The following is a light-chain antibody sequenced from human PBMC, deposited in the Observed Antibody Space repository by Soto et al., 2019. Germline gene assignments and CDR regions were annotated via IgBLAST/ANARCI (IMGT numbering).Light chain of an antibody. CDR3: QSYDSSLPVV. CDR2: ANS. Sequence: QSVLTQSPSVSGAPGQRVTISCTGSSSNIGAGYDVHWYQQLPGTAPKLLIYANSNRPSGVPDRFSGSKSDTSASLAITGLLAEDEADYYCQSYDSSLPVVFGGGTKLTVL. J-gene: IGLJ2*01. CDR1: SSNIGAGYD. V-gene: IGLV1-40*01.